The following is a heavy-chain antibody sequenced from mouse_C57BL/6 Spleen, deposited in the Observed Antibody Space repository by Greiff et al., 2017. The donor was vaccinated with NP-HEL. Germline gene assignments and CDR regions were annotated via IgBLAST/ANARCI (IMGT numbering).Heavy chain of an antibody. D-gene: IGHD2-12*01. Sequence: VKVVESGPELVKPGASVKISCKASGYAFSSSWMNWVKQRPGKGLEWIGRIYPGDGDTNYNGKFKGKATLTADKSSSTAYMQLSSLRSEDSEVYIGERGGDNTRAIDYWGQGTSVTVSS. CDR2: IYPGDGDT. CDR1: GYAFSSSW. V-gene: IGHV1-82*01. CDR3: ERGGDNTRAIDY. J-gene: IGHJ4*01.